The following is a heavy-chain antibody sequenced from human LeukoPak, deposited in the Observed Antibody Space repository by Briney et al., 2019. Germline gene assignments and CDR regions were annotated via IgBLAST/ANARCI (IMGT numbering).Heavy chain of an antibody. CDR1: GASLNSHY. CDR2: MYFSGNT. D-gene: IGHD5-18*01. J-gene: IGHJ4*02. V-gene: IGHV4-59*11. CDR3: ARIGYNLGYRHFDT. Sequence: PSETLSLTCTVSGASLNSHYYTWIRQPPGKGLEWIGFMYFSGNTNYNPSLKSRVSISVDQSKNQSSLKVVSVSVADTALYYCARIGYNLGYRHFDTWGQGTLVTVSS.